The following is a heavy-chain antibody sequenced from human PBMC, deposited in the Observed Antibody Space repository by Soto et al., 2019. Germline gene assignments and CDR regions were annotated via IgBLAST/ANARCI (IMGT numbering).Heavy chain of an antibody. Sequence: GGSLRLSCAASGFTFSSYWMHWVRQAPGKGLVWVSRIISDGSSTSYADSVKGRFTISRDNAKNTLYLQMNSLRAEDTAVYYCARDQGITIFGVLYGMDVWGQGTTVTVTS. CDR3: ARDQGITIFGVLYGMDV. D-gene: IGHD3-3*01. CDR2: IISDGSST. V-gene: IGHV3-74*01. CDR1: GFTFSSYW. J-gene: IGHJ6*02.